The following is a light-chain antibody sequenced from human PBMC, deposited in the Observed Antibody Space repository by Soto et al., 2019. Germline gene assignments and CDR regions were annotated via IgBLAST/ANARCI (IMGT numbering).Light chain of an antibody. CDR3: QQRSNWPPIT. Sequence: IVLTQSPDTLSLSPGERATLSCRASQSVSSNYLAWYQQKLGQAPRLLIYDASTRAAGVPPRFSGSGSGTDFTLTISSLEPEDFAVYYCQQRSNWPPITFGQGTRLEIK. J-gene: IGKJ5*01. CDR1: QSVSSNY. CDR2: DAS. V-gene: IGKV3D-20*02.